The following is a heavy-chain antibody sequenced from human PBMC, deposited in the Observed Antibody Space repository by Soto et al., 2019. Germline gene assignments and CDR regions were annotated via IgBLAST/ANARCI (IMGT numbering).Heavy chain of an antibody. V-gene: IGHV3-15*01. Sequence: PGGSLSLSCAASGFTFSNAWMSWVRQAPGKGLEWVGRIKSKTDGGTTDYAAPVKGRFTISRDDSKNTLYLQMNSLKTEDTAVYYCTTDMYYDYVWGSYRHQNLGQGTLVTVSS. J-gene: IGHJ4*02. D-gene: IGHD3-16*02. CDR2: IKSKTDGGTT. CDR3: TTDMYYDYVWGSYRHQN. CDR1: GFTFSNAW.